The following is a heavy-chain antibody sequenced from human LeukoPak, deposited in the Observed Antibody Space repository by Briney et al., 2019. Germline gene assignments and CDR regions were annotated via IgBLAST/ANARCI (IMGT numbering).Heavy chain of an antibody. CDR1: GGSISSYY. V-gene: IGHV4-4*07. D-gene: IGHD1-26*01. CDR3: ARVAPEWELRTGAFDY. CDR2: IYTSGST. Sequence: SETLSLTCTVSGGSISSYYWSWIRQPAGKGLEWIGRIYTSGSTNYNPSLKSRVTMSVDTSKNQFSLKLSSVTAADTAVYYCARVAPEWELRTGAFDYWGQGTLVTVSS. J-gene: IGHJ4*02.